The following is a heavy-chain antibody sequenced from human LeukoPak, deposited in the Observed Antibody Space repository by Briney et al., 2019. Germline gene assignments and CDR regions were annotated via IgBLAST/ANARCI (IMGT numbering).Heavy chain of an antibody. CDR1: GFTFSSYA. CDR2: ISGSGGST. D-gene: IGHD3-3*01. Sequence: GGSLRLSCAASGFTFSSYAMSWVRQAPGKGLEWVSAISGSGGSTYYADSVKGRFTISRDNSKNTLYLQMNSLRAEDTAVYYCAKDPGQVLRFLEWSISPYFDYWGQGTLVTVSS. CDR3: AKDPGQVLRFLEWSISPYFDY. J-gene: IGHJ4*02. V-gene: IGHV3-23*01.